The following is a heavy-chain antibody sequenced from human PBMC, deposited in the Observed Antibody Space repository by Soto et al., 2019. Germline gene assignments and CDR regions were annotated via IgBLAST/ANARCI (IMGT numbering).Heavy chain of an antibody. J-gene: IGHJ4*02. CDR1: GLSLGTSK. CDR3: VREDGLVGSNSAFDQ. D-gene: IGHD7-27*01. Sequence: EVELLESGGGLVKPGGSRSLSCQASGLSLGTSKRNWSGQAPGKGLEGVSSINGRSNYKYYTDSVKGRFTISRDNPKNSLYLQMDSLRVEDTAVYYCVREDGLVGSNSAFDQWGQGTLVIVSS. CDR2: INGRSNYK. V-gene: IGHV3-21*02.